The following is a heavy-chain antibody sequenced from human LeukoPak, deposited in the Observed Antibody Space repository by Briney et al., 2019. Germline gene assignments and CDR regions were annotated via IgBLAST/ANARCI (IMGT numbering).Heavy chain of an antibody. D-gene: IGHD2-21*01. CDR3: ARGGDRAFDI. V-gene: IGHV4-59*01. CDR2: IYYSGST. Sequence: SETLSLTCAVYGGSFSGYYWSWIRQPPGKGLEWIGYIYYSGSTNYNPSLKSRVTISVDTSKNQFSLKLSSVTAADTAVYYCARGGDRAFDIWGQGTMVTVSS. J-gene: IGHJ3*02. CDR1: GGSFSGYY.